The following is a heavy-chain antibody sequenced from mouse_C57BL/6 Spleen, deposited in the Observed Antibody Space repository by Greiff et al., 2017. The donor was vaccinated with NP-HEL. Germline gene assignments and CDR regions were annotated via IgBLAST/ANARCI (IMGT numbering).Heavy chain of an antibody. CDR1: GFTFSDYG. J-gene: IGHJ4*01. CDR2: ISSGSSTI. D-gene: IGHD2-4*01. V-gene: IGHV5-17*01. Sequence: EVNLVESGGGLVKPGGSLKLSCAASGFTFSDYGMHWVRQAPEKGLEWVAYISSGSSTIYYADTVKGRFTISRDNAKNTLFLQMTSLRSEDTAMYYCATNYDRAMDYWGQGTSVTVSS. CDR3: ATNYDRAMDY.